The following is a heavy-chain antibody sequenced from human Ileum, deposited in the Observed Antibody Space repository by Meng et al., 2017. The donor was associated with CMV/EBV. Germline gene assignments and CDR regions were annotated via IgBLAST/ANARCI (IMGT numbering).Heavy chain of an antibody. J-gene: IGHJ4*02. CDR2: IGAAGDT. CDR3: ARDKAGTYLDY. D-gene: IGHD3-10*01. CDR1: GFTFSSYV. V-gene: IGHV3-23*01. Sequence: LLESGGGLVLPGGSLTLSCAASGFTFSSYVMTWVRQAAGKGLEWPSTIGAAGDTYYAASVKGRFTVSRDNSKNTLYLQMNSVRAEDTAVYYCARDKAGTYLDYWGQGTLVTVSS.